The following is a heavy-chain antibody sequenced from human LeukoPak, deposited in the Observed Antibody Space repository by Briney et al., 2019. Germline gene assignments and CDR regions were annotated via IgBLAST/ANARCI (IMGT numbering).Heavy chain of an antibody. J-gene: IGHJ4*02. Sequence: GGSLRLSSAAPGFTFSYYGLHWVRQAPGQGLKWLAVISYDGRNKYYSDSVKGRFTISRDNSKNTLYLQMNSLRAEDTAVYYCARDGEMEGDGYNFDYWGQGTLVTVSS. CDR2: ISYDGRNK. V-gene: IGHV3-30*03. CDR1: GFTFSYYG. CDR3: ARDGEMEGDGYNFDY. D-gene: IGHD5-24*01.